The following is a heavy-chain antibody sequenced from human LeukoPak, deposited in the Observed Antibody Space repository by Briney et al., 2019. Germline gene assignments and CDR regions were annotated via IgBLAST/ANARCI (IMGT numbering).Heavy chain of an antibody. CDR3: ARDLPLGYSSGWYYFDY. V-gene: IGHV4-4*07. CDR2: IYTSGST. D-gene: IGHD6-19*01. Sequence: SETLSLTCTVSGGSIGSYYWSWIRQPAGKGLEWIGRIYTSGSTNYNPSLKSRVTMSVDTSKNQFSLKLSSVTAADTAVYYCARDLPLGYSSGWYYFDYWGQGTLVTVSS. CDR1: GGSIGSYY. J-gene: IGHJ4*02.